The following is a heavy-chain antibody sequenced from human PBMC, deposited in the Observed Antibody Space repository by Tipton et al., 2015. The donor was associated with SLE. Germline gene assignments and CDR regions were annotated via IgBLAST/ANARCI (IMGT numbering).Heavy chain of an antibody. CDR1: GFTFSGYW. Sequence: SLRLSCAASGFTFSGYWMNWVRQAPGKGLEWVANIKQSGSERYYVDSVKGRFTISRDNAKNSLYLQMNSLRAEDTAVYYCARDVSQGLWFGELPDAFDIWGQGTMVTVSS. J-gene: IGHJ3*02. V-gene: IGHV3-7*01. CDR3: ARDVSQGLWFGELPDAFDI. D-gene: IGHD3-10*01. CDR2: IKQSGSER.